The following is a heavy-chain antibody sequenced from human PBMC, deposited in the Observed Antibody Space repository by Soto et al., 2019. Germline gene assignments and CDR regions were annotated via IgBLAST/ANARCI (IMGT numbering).Heavy chain of an antibody. Sequence: QVQLVESGGGVVQPGRSLRLSCAASGFTFSSYPMHWVRQAPGKGLEWVAVISYDGSNKYYADSVKGRFTISRDNSKNTLYLQMNSLRAEDTAVYYCARDTSYDSSGYYQPWGQGTLVTVSS. CDR3: ARDTSYDSSGYYQP. V-gene: IGHV3-30-3*01. CDR1: GFTFSSYP. J-gene: IGHJ5*02. CDR2: ISYDGSNK. D-gene: IGHD3-22*01.